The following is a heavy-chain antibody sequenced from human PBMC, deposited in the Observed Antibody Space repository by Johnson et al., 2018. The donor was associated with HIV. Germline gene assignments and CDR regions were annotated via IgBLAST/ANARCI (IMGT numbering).Heavy chain of an antibody. CDR2: IKSKTDGWTT. Sequence: QVQLVESGGGLVQPGGSLRLSCSASGFTFSNYDMHWVCRIKSKTDGWTTYYAAPVKGRFTISRDNAKNTLYLQMNSLRAEDTAVYYCARGIAVSNWVDIWGQGTMVTVSS. D-gene: IGHD6-19*01. CDR3: ARGIAVSNWVDI. J-gene: IGHJ3*02. CDR1: GFTFSN. V-gene: IGHV3-64*04.